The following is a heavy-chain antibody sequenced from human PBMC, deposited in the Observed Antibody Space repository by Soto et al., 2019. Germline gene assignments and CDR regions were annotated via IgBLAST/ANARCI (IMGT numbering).Heavy chain of an antibody. D-gene: IGHD2-21*02. CDR2: VSIGSDNL. J-gene: IGHJ2*01. V-gene: IGHV3-23*01. CDR1: GFTFTNYG. Sequence: EAQLLESGGGLVRPGESLRLYCEASGFTFTNYGMSWVRQAPGKGLEWVATVSIGSDNLHYADSVMGRFTISRDNSRNTLDLQMNNLRAEDTGLYCCANHCCGEAFFDFWGRCTLVTVSS. CDR3: ANHCCGEAFFDF.